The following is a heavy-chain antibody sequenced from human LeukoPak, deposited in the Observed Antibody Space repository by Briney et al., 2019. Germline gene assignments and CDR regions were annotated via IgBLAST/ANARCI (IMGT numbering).Heavy chain of an antibody. CDR1: GFTFSTYA. Sequence: GGSLRLSCAASGFTFSTYAMSWVRQAPGKGLEWVSAISGSGGSTYYADPVKGRFTISRDNSKNTLYLQMNSLRAEDTAVYYCAKSDSVVADFFDYWGQETLVTVSS. J-gene: IGHJ4*02. CDR3: AKSDSVVADFFDY. V-gene: IGHV3-23*01. CDR2: ISGSGGST. D-gene: IGHD2-2*01.